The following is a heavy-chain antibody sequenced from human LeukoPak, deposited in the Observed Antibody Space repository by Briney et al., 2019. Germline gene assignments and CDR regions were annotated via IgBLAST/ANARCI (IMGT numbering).Heavy chain of an antibody. D-gene: IGHD6-19*01. Sequence: ASVKVSCKASGYTFTGYYMHWVRQAPGQGLEWMGWINPNSGGTNYAQKFQGRVTMTRDASISTAYMELSRLRSDDTTVYYCASRDSSGWYSDYWGQGTLVTVSS. CDR3: ASRDSSGWYSDY. J-gene: IGHJ4*02. CDR1: GYTFTGYY. CDR2: INPNSGGT. V-gene: IGHV1-2*02.